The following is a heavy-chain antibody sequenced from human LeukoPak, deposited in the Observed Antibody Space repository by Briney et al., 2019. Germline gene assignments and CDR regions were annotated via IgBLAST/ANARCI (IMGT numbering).Heavy chain of an antibody. D-gene: IGHD2-8*02. CDR3: ARDGPITGGFDY. CDR1: GVSIGSGGYY. J-gene: IGHJ4*02. CDR2: IYHTGIT. V-gene: IGHV4-31*03. Sequence: SQTLSLSCTVSGVSIGSGGYYWTWMRQRPGEGLEWIGYIYHTGITYYNPSLKSRATMSVDTSKNQISLKLTSVSAADTALYYCARDGPITGGFDYWRRGTLVTVSS.